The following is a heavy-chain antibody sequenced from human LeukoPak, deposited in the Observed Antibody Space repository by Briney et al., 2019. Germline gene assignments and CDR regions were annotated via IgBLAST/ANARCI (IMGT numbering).Heavy chain of an antibody. Sequence: ASVKVSCKASGYTFTGYYMRWVRQAPGQGLEWMGWINPNSGGTNYAQKFQGRVTMTRDTSISTAYMELSRLRSDDTAVYYCARDPSIVLMVYAKENWFDPWGQGTLVTVSS. CDR1: GYTFTGYY. D-gene: IGHD2-8*01. CDR3: ARDPSIVLMVYAKENWFDP. J-gene: IGHJ5*02. V-gene: IGHV1-2*02. CDR2: INPNSGGT.